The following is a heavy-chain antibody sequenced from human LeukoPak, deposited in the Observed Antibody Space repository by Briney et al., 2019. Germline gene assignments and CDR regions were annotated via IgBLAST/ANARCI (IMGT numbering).Heavy chain of an antibody. CDR1: GGTFSSYA. Sequence: ASVKASCKGSGGTFSSYAISWVRQAPGQGLEWMGRIIPILGIANYAQKFQGRVTITADKSTSTAYMELSSLRSEDTAVYYCARAGGITMIYDYWGQGTLVTVSS. CDR2: IIPILGIA. CDR3: ARAGGITMIYDY. V-gene: IGHV1-69*04. J-gene: IGHJ4*02. D-gene: IGHD3-22*01.